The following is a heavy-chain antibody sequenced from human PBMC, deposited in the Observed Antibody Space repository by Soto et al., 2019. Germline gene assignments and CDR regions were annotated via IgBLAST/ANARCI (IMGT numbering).Heavy chain of an antibody. Sequence: QVQLVESGGGVVQPGRSLRLSCAASGFTFSSYAMHWVRQAPGKGLEWVAVISYDGSNKYYADSVKGRFTISRDNSKNTLYLQMNSLIAEDTAVYYCASYYDSSGRMDYWGQGTLVTVSS. J-gene: IGHJ4*02. CDR3: ASYYDSSGRMDY. V-gene: IGHV3-30-3*01. D-gene: IGHD3-22*01. CDR2: ISYDGSNK. CDR1: GFTFSSYA.